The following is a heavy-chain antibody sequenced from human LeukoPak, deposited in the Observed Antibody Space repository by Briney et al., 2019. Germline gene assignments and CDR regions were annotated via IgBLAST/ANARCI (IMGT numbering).Heavy chain of an antibody. CDR1: GYTFTGYY. J-gene: IGHJ4*02. CDR2: INPNSGGT. V-gene: IGHV1-2*02. D-gene: IGHD3-22*01. CDR3: ARLRYDSSGYYF. Sequence: ASVKVSCKASGYTFTGYYMHWVRQAPGQGLEWMGWINPNSGGTNYAQKFQGRVTMTRDTSISTAYMELSRLRSDDTAVYYCARLRYDSSGYYFWGQETLVTVSS.